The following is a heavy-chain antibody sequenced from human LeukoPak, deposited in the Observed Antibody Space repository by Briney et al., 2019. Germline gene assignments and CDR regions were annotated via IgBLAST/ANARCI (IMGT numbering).Heavy chain of an antibody. J-gene: IGHJ5*02. D-gene: IGHD4-11*01. V-gene: IGHV3-23*01. CDR3: ARSPRGTVKGFDP. CDR2: TSGSGGST. CDR1: GFTFSSYA. Sequence: HPGGSLRPSCAASGFTFSSYAMSWVRQAPGKGLEWVSATSGSGGSTYYADSVKGRFTISRDNSKNTLYLQMNSLRAEDTAVYYCARSPRGTVKGFDPWGQGTLVTVSS.